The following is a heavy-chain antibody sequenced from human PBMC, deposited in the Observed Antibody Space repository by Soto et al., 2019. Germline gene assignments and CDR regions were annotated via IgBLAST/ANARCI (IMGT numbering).Heavy chain of an antibody. CDR3: ARDYYDSSGYYYVWYFDY. Sequence: ASVKVSCKASGYTFTSYAMHWVHQAPGQRLEWMGWINAGNGNTKYSQKFQGRVTITRDTSASTAYMELSSLRSEDTAVYYCARDYYDSSGYYYVWYFDYWGQGTLVTVSS. CDR1: GYTFTSYA. D-gene: IGHD3-22*01. J-gene: IGHJ4*02. V-gene: IGHV1-3*01. CDR2: INAGNGNT.